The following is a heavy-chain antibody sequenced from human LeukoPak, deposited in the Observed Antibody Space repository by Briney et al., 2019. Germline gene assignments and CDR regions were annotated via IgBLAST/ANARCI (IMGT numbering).Heavy chain of an antibody. CDR1: GGSLNNHY. Sequence: SETLSLTCTVSGGSLNNHYWSWVRQPPGKALEWIGYISHTGNTRSHPSLQSRDTISVDTSKNQFSLKLGSVTAADTAIYYCARDTSYTSETCCNDYFDSWGQGTLVTVSS. CDR3: ARDTSYTSETCCNDYFDS. D-gene: IGHD2/OR15-2a*01. CDR2: ISHTGNT. J-gene: IGHJ4*02. V-gene: IGHV4-59*11.